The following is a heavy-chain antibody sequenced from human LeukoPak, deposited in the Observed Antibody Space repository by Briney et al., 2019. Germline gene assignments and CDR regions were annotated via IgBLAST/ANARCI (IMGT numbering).Heavy chain of an antibody. D-gene: IGHD6-19*01. CDR1: RFTFSSYA. V-gene: IGHV3-23*01. Sequence: GGSLRLSCAASRFTFSSYAMSWVRQAPGKGLEWVSAISGSGGSTYYADSVKGRFTISRDNSKNTLYLQMNSLRAEDTAVYYCAKDRGLAVAGATPLDYWGQGTLVTVSS. CDR2: ISGSGGST. CDR3: AKDRGLAVAGATPLDY. J-gene: IGHJ4*02.